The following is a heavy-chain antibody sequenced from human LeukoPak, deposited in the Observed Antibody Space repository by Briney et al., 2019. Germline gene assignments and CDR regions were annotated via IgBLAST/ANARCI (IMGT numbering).Heavy chain of an antibody. CDR2: INPNSGGT. J-gene: IGHJ4*02. CDR3: ARSSGYYETLDY. V-gene: IGHV1-2*06. Sequence: ASVKVSCKASGYTFTGYYMHWVRQAPGQGLEWMGRINPNSGGTNYAQKFQGRVTMTRDTSISTAYMELSRLRSDDTAVYYCARSSGYYETLDYWGQGTPVTVSS. D-gene: IGHD3-22*01. CDR1: GYTFTGYY.